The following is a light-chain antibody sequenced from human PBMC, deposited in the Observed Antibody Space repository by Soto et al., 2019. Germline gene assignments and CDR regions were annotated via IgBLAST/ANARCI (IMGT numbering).Light chain of an antibody. CDR1: QSISSY. J-gene: IGKJ4*01. V-gene: IGKV1-39*01. Sequence: DIQMTQSPSSLSASVGDRVTITCRASQSISSYLNWYQQKPRKAPKLLIYAASSLQIGVPSRFSGSGSGTYFTLTSSSLQPEDFATYYCPQSYSTPLTFGGGTNVEIK. CDR2: AAS. CDR3: PQSYSTPLT.